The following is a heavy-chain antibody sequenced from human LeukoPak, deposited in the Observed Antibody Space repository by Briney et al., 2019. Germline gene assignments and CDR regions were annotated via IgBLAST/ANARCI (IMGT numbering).Heavy chain of an antibody. CDR1: GYTFTGYY. CDR3: ATVSVSSSSGFDY. J-gene: IGHJ4*02. Sequence: GASVKVSCKASGYTFTGYYIYWVRQAPGQGLEWMGWINPNSGGTKPGQKFQGRITMTSDTSTSTAYMELSSLSSDDTAVFYCATVSVSSSSGFDYWGQGTLVTVSS. D-gene: IGHD6-6*01. V-gene: IGHV1-2*02. CDR2: INPNSGGT.